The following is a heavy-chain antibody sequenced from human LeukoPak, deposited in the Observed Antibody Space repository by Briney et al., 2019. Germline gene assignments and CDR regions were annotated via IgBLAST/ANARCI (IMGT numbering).Heavy chain of an antibody. V-gene: IGHV4-30-4*08. Sequence: PSQTLSLICTVSGGSISSGDYYWSWIRQPPGKGLEWIGYIYYSGSTYYNPSLKSRVTISVDTSKNQFSLKLSSVTAADTAVYYCARVRRITGTTALDYWGQGTLVTVSS. CDR1: GGSISSGDYY. J-gene: IGHJ4*02. D-gene: IGHD1-7*01. CDR2: IYYSGST. CDR3: ARVRRITGTTALDY.